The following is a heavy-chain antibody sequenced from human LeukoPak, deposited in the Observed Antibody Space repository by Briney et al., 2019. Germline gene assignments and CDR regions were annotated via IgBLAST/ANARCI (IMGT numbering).Heavy chain of an antibody. CDR3: AKDRCSSTSCYDFDP. J-gene: IGHJ5*02. D-gene: IGHD2-2*01. CDR2: IRYDGSNK. CDR1: GFTFSSYG. Sequence: GGSLRLSCAASGFTFSSYGMHWVRQAPGKGLEWVAFIRYDGSNKYYADSVKGRFTISRDNSKNTLYLQMNSLRAEDTAVYYCAKDRCSSTSCYDFDPWGQGTLVTVSS. V-gene: IGHV3-30*02.